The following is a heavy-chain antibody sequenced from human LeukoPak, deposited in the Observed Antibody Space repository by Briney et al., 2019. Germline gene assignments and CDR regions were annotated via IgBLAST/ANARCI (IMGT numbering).Heavy chain of an antibody. D-gene: IGHD3-22*01. CDR1: GFTFDDYT. V-gene: IGHV3-43*01. J-gene: IGHJ6*02. Sequence: PGGSLRLSCAASGFTFDDYTMHWVRQAPGKGLEWVSLISWDGGSTYYADSVKGRFTISRDNSKNSLYLQMNSLRTEDTALYYCAKDYSSGYEYYYYGMDVWGQGTTVTVSS. CDR2: ISWDGGST. CDR3: AKDYSSGYEYYYYGMDV.